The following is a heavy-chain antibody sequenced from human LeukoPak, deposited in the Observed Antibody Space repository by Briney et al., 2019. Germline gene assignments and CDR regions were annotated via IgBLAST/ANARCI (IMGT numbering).Heavy chain of an antibody. J-gene: IGHJ4*02. Sequence: ASVRVSCKASGFTFTSYDINWVRQASGQGLEWMGWMNPNNGNTGYAQKFQGRVTMTRDTSISTAYMELRGLRSEDTAVYYCAKNVRDTGTFDYWGQGTLVTVSS. V-gene: IGHV1-8*01. CDR3: AKNVRDTGTFDY. CDR1: GFTFTSYD. D-gene: IGHD5-18*01. CDR2: MNPNNGNT.